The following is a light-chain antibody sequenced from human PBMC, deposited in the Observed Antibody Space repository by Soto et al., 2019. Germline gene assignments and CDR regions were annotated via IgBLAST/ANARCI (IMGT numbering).Light chain of an antibody. V-gene: IGLV4-69*01. CDR1: SGHSSYA. J-gene: IGLJ1*01. CDR2: LNSDGSH. CDR3: QTWGTGIHYV. Sequence: QPVLPQSPSASASLGASVKLTCTLSSGHSSYAIAWHQQQPEKGPRYLMKLNSDGSHSKGDGIPDRFSGSSSGAERYLTISSLQSEDEADYYCQTWGTGIHYVFGTGTKLTVL.